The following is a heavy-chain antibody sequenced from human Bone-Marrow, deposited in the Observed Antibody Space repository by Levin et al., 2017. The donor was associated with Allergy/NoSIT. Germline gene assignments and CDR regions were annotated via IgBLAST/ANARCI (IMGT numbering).Heavy chain of an antibody. D-gene: IGHD3-10*01. CDR2: IIPIFGTA. Sequence: SVKVSCKASGGTFSSYAISWVRQAPGQGLEWMGGIIPIFGTANYAQKFQGRVTITADKSTSTAYMELSSLRSEDTAVYYCARPNSDGSGSLRHYYYGMDVWGQGTTVTVSS. J-gene: IGHJ6*02. CDR1: GGTFSSYA. CDR3: ARPNSDGSGSLRHYYYGMDV. V-gene: IGHV1-69*06.